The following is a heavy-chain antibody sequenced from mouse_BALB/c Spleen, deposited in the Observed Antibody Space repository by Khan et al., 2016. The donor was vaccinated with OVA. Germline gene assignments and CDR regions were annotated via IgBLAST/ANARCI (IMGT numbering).Heavy chain of an antibody. J-gene: IGHJ3*01. CDR2: IPPNNDGS. D-gene: IGHD2-2*01. CDR3: ARHGYGGFAY. Sequence: VRLQQSGPELVKPGASVKIPCKASGYTFTDYNMAWVKQSHGKILEWIGDIPPNNDGSIYNQKFKGKATLTVDKSSNTAYMELRSLTSEDTAVYYCARHGYGGFAYWGQGSLVTVSA. CDR1: GYTFTDYN. V-gene: IGHV1-18*01.